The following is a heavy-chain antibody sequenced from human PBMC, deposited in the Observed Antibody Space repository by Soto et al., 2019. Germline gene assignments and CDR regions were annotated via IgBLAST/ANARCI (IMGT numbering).Heavy chain of an antibody. CDR1: GGSISSGGYY. CDR2: IYYSGST. Sequence: PSETLSLTCTVSGGSISSGGYYWSWIRQHPGKGLEWIGYIYYSGSTYYNPSLKSRVTISVDTSKNQFSLKLSSVTAADTAVYYCARDTYDFWSTSYDAFDIWGQGTMVTVSS. CDR3: ARDTYDFWSTSYDAFDI. D-gene: IGHD3-3*01. J-gene: IGHJ3*02. V-gene: IGHV4-31*03.